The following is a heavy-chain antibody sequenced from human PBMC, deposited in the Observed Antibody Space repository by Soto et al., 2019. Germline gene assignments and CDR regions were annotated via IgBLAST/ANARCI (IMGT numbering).Heavy chain of an antibody. J-gene: IGHJ4*02. CDR2: IYYSGST. CDR1: GGSISSSTYY. CDR3: ARRSPVATIPFDY. V-gene: IGHV4-39*01. Sequence: PSETLSLTCTVSGGSISSSTYYWGWIRQSPGKGLEWIGSIYYSGSTYYNPSLKSRVTISVDTSKNQFSLKLSSVTAADTAVYYCARRSPVATIPFDYWGQGTLVTVSS. D-gene: IGHD5-12*01.